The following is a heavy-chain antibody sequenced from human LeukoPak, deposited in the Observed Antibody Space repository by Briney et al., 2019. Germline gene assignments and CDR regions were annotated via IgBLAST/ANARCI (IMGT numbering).Heavy chain of an antibody. V-gene: IGHV1-69*10. D-gene: IGHD2-2*01. CDR1: GYTFTSYG. CDR3: ASLGSSKEWRESFDY. CDR2: IIPIFGIA. Sequence: SVKVSCKASGYTFTSYGFSWVRQAPGQGLEWMGWIIPIFGIANYAQKFQGRVTITADKSTSTAYMELSSLRSEDTAVYYCASLGSSKEWRESFDYWGQGTLVTVSS. J-gene: IGHJ4*02.